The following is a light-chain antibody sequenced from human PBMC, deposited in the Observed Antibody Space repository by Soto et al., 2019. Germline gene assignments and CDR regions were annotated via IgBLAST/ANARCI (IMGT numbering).Light chain of an antibody. V-gene: IGKV1-27*01. CDR2: AAS. J-gene: IGKJ5*01. CDR1: QGIANY. CDR3: QQYENLPT. Sequence: DIQMTQSPSSLSPSVGDSVTITCRASQGIANYLAWYQQKPGRVPKLLIYAASTLQSGVPSRFRGSGSGTDFTFTISRLQPEDIATYYCQQYENLPTFGQGTRLEIK.